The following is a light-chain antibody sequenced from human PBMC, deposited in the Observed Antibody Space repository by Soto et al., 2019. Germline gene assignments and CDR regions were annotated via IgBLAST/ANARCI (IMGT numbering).Light chain of an antibody. CDR1: QVISSW. CDR3: QQASSFPLT. J-gene: IGKJ4*01. Sequence: IQMTQSPSSGSASVGDSVTITCRASQVISSWLAWYQVKPGKAPKLLIYGASNRESGVPSRFSTSESGTLFTLTINSLQPEDFATYYCQQASSFPLTFGGGTTVEI. CDR2: GAS. V-gene: IGKV1-12*01.